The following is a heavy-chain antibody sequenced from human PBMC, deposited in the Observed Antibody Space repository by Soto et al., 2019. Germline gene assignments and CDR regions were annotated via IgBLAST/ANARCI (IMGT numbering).Heavy chain of an antibody. CDR2: IYTSGST. Sequence: PSETLSLTCTVSGGSISSYYWSWIRQPAGKGLEWIGRIYTSGSTNYNPSLKSRVTMSVDTSKNQFSLKLSSVTAADTAVYYCARVGGYSSSWYLRDWFDPWGQGTLVTV. CDR1: GGSISSYY. V-gene: IGHV4-4*07. CDR3: ARVGGYSSSWYLRDWFDP. D-gene: IGHD6-13*01. J-gene: IGHJ5*02.